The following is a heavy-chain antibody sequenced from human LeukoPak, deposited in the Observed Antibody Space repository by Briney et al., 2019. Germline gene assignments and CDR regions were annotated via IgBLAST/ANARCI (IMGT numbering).Heavy chain of an antibody. CDR3: ARRGYYDFGHWFDP. J-gene: IGHJ5*02. CDR2: IYYSGST. D-gene: IGHD3-3*01. CDR1: GGSISSGDYY. V-gene: IGHV4-30-4*08. Sequence: KSSETLSLTCTVSGGSISSGDYYWSWIRQPPGKGLEWIGYIYYSGSTYYNPSLKSRVTISVDTPKNQFSLKLSSVTAADTAVYYCARRGYYDFGHWFDPWGQGTLVTVSS.